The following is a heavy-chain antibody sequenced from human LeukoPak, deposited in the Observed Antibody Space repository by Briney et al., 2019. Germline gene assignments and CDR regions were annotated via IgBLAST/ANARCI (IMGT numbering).Heavy chain of an antibody. V-gene: IGHV3-48*01. Sequence: PGVSLRLSCAASGFTFSSYSMNWVRQAPGKGLEWVSYISSSSSTIYYADSVKGRFTISRDNAKNSLYLQMNSLRAEDTAVYYCARDGSSDAFDIWGQGTMVTVSS. J-gene: IGHJ3*02. CDR2: ISSSSSTI. CDR1: GFTFSSYS. CDR3: ARDGSSDAFDI.